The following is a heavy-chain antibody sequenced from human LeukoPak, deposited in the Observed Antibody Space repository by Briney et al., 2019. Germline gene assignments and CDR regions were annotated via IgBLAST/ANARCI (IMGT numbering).Heavy chain of an antibody. CDR2: IYYSGST. CDR3: ARHDLTGSPFDY. V-gene: IGHV4-39*01. Sequence: AETLSLTCTVSDGSISSSSYYWGWIRQPPGKGLEWIGSIYYSGSTYYNPSLKSRVTISVDTSKNQFSLKLSSVTAADTAVYYCARHDLTGSPFDYWGQGTLVTVSS. D-gene: IGHD3-9*01. CDR1: DGSISSSSYY. J-gene: IGHJ4*02.